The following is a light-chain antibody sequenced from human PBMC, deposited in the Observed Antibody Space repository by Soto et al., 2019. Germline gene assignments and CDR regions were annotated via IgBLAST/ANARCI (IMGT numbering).Light chain of an antibody. Sequence: DIQLSKFLFTLSAFVGDRVTITCRASQSIGRWLAWYHQKPVRAPKLMIYDASSLESVVPSRFIGSGSGTEFTLTIIRLEPEDVTVYYCQQYGSAPGTFGQGTRLEIK. J-gene: IGKJ5*01. CDR2: DAS. V-gene: IGKV1-5*01. CDR3: QQYGSAPGT. CDR1: QSIGRW.